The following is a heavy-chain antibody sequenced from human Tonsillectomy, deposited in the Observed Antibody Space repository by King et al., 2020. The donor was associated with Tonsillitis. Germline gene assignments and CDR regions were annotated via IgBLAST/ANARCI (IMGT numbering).Heavy chain of an antibody. CDR2: IKEDGSGI. CDR1: DFTSSTHW. J-gene: IGHJ4*02. V-gene: IGHV3-7*03. Sequence: VQLVESGGGLVQPGGSLRLSCKASDFTSSTHWMTWGRQAPGEGLGWVANIKEDGSGIYFVDFVKGRFTFSRDPPKKSLDLLMNSLSAEDTAVYYCVRGRGWLFDDWGQGTLVTVSS. D-gene: IGHD6-19*01. CDR3: VRGRGWLFDD.